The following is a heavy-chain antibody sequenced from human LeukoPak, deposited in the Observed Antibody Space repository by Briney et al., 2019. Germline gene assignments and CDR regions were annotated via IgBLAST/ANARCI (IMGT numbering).Heavy chain of an antibody. J-gene: IGHJ3*02. CDR2: INPNSGGT. D-gene: IGHD3-22*01. Sequence: ASVKVSCKASGYTFTGYYMHWVRQAPGQGLEWMGWINPNSGGTNYAQKFQGRVTMTRDTSISTAYMELSRLRSDDTAVYYCVRDEVLPHTMIVVEGCFDIWGQGTMVTVSS. CDR3: VRDEVLPHTMIVVEGCFDI. V-gene: IGHV1-2*02. CDR1: GYTFTGYY.